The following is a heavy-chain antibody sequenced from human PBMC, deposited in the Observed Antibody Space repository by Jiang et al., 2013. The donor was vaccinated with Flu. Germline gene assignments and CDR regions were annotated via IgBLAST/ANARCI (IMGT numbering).Heavy chain of an antibody. CDR1: GGTFSSYA. V-gene: IGHV1-69*01. D-gene: IGHD5-18*01. J-gene: IGHJ6*02. Sequence: SGAEVKKTGSSVKVSCKASGGTFSSYAISWVRQAPGQGLEWMGGIIPIFGTANYAQKFQGRVTITADESTSTAYMELSSLRSEDTAVYYCARTIPIRGTAMANYYYYGMDVWGQGTTVTVSS. CDR3: ARTIPIRGTAMANYYYYGMDV. CDR2: IIPIFGTA.